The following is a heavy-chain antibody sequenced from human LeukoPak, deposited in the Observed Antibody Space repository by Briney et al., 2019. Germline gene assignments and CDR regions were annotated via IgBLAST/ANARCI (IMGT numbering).Heavy chain of an antibody. J-gene: IGHJ4*02. V-gene: IGHV4-34*01. D-gene: IGHD3-9*01. Sequence: PSETLTLTCAVYGGSSSGYYWSWIRQPPGKGLEWIGESNHSGSTNYNPSLKSRVTISVDTSKNQFSLKLSSVTAADTAVYYCARGSVLRYFDWLLSDRHYFDYWGQGTLVTVSS. CDR2: SNHSGST. CDR1: GGSSSGYY. CDR3: ARGSVLRYFDWLLSDRHYFDY.